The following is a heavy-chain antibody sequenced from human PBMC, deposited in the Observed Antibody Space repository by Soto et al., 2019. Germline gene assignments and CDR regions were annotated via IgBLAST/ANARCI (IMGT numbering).Heavy chain of an antibody. J-gene: IGHJ4*02. CDR2: VYYTGST. CDR3: ARGRTVRNYADDSSDYFYFFDY. Sequence: SETLSLTCTVSGDSISTFYWCWMRQSPGKELEWIGYVYYTGSTNYNPSLKSRVTISVDRSKNQFSLKLTSANAADTAVYYCARGRTVRNYADDSSDYFYFFDYWGQGTQVTVYS. D-gene: IGHD3-22*01. V-gene: IGHV4-59*01. CDR1: GDSISTFY.